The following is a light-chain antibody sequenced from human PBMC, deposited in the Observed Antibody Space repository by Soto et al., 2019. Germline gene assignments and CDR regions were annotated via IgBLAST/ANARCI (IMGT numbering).Light chain of an antibody. V-gene: IGKV3-20*01. CDR1: QGVSSTY. CDR2: AAS. CDR3: QQYGTAPLT. J-gene: IGKJ4*01. Sequence: DIVLTQSPATLSSSPGTRATLSCRASQGVSSTYLAWYQQKPGQVPKLLIYAASSRASAIPDRFSGSGSGTDFTLTISRLEPEDVAVYYCQQYGTAPLTFGGGTKVDIK.